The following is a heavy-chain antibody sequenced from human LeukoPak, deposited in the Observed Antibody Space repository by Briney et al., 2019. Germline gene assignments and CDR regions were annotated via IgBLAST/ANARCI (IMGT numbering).Heavy chain of an antibody. CDR2: ISAYNGNT. CDR3: ARAPVLMVYAPIDY. V-gene: IGHV1-18*01. Sequence: ASVKVSCKASGYTFTSYGISWVRQSPGQGLEWMGWISAYNGNTNYAQKLQGRVTMTTDTSTSTAYMELRSLRSDDTAVYYCARAPVLMVYAPIDYWGQGTLVTVSS. J-gene: IGHJ4*02. CDR1: GYTFTSYG. D-gene: IGHD2-8*01.